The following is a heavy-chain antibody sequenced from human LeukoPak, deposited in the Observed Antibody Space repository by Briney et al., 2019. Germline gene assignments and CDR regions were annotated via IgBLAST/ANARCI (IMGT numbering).Heavy chain of an antibody. D-gene: IGHD5-12*01. J-gene: IGHJ4*02. CDR1: GLTFSNYG. CDR3: ARERADSGYNANDY. V-gene: IGHV3-7*01. CDR2: IKQDGSEK. Sequence: GGSLRLSCAASGLTFSNYGMHWVRQAPGKGLEWVANIKQDGSEKYYVDSVKGLFTIYRDNAKNSLYLQMNSLRAEDTAVYYCARERADSGYNANDYWGQGTLVTVSS.